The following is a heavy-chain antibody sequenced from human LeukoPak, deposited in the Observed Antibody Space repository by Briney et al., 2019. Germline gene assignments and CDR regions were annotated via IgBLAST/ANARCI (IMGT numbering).Heavy chain of an antibody. V-gene: IGHV4-34*01. CDR2: INHSEST. D-gene: IGHD2-21*02. CDR3: ASSTETAYCGGDCYSADY. Sequence: SETLSLTCAVYGGSFSGYYWSWVRQPPGKGLEWIGEINHSESTNYNPSLKSRVTISVDTSKNQFSLKLSSVTAADTAVYYCASSTETAYCGGDCYSADYWGQGTLVTVSS. J-gene: IGHJ4*02. CDR1: GGSFSGYY.